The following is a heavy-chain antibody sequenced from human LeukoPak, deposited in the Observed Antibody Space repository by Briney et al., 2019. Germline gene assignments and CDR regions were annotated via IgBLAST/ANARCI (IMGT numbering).Heavy chain of an antibody. CDR2: INPSGGTT. CDR3: AREPLRCSYDKCFVKFYFDY. CDR1: GYTFRSHY. Sequence: ASVKVSCKASGYTFRSHYLHWVRQAPGQGLEWMGMINPSGGTTTYARKFQGRVTMTRATSTSTVYMELNSLTSEDTAVFYCAREPLRCSYDKCFVKFYFDYWGQGTLVTVSS. J-gene: IGHJ4*02. D-gene: IGHD3-10*01. V-gene: IGHV1-46*01.